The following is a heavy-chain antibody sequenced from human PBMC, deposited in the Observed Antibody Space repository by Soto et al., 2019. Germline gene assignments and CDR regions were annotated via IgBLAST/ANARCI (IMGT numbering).Heavy chain of an antibody. CDR2: IYPGDSDT. D-gene: IGHD5-12*01. J-gene: IGHJ6*02. V-gene: IGHV5-51*01. CDR1: GYSFTSYW. Sequence: GESLKISYKGSGYSFTSYWIGWVRQMPGKGLEWMGIIYPGDSDTRYSPSFQGQVTISADKSISTAYLQWSSLKASDTAMYYCARRAHIVATYYYYGMDVWGQGTTVTVSS. CDR3: ARRAHIVATYYYYGMDV.